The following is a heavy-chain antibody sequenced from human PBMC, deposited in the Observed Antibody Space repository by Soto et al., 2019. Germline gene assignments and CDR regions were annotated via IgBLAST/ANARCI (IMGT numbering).Heavy chain of an antibody. V-gene: IGHV3-23*01. CDR3: AKDRLGFGELLFGLWEVLDY. CDR2: ISGSGGST. CDR1: GFTFSSYA. Sequence: EVQLLESGGGLVQPGGSLRLSCAASGFTFSSYAMSWVRQAPGKGLEWVSAISGSGGSTYYADSVKGRFTISRDNSKNTLYLQMNSLRAEDTAVYYCAKDRLGFGELLFGLWEVLDYWGQGTLVTVSS. J-gene: IGHJ4*02. D-gene: IGHD3-10*01.